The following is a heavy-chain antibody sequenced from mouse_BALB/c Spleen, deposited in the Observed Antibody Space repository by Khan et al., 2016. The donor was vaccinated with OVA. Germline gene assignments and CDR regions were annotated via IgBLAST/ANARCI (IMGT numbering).Heavy chain of an antibody. V-gene: IGHV2-4-1*01. D-gene: IGHD1-1*01. CDR1: GFSLTSYG. Sequence: QVQLKESGPGLVQPSQSLSITCTVSGFSLTSYGVHWVRQSPGKGLEWLGVIWSGGSTDYNAAFISSLSISKAKPKSQVFFKMNSLQAEDTAIYYCARNQGGYYGSSAGFAYWGQGTLVTVSA. J-gene: IGHJ3*01. CDR2: IWSGGST. CDR3: ARNQGGYYGSSAGFAY.